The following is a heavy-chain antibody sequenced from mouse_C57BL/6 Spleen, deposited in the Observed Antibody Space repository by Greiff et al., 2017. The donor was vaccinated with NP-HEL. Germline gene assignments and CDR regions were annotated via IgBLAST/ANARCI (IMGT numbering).Heavy chain of an antibody. V-gene: IGHV5-17*01. CDR2: ISSGSSTI. Sequence: EVKLEESGGGLVKPGGSLKLSCAASGFTFSDYGMHWVRQAPEKGLEWVAYISSGSSTIYYADTVKGRFTISRDNAKNTLFLQMTSLRSEDTAMYYCAYGSSSAWFACWGQGTLVTVSA. CDR3: AYGSSSAWFAC. D-gene: IGHD1-1*01. J-gene: IGHJ3*01. CDR1: GFTFSDYG.